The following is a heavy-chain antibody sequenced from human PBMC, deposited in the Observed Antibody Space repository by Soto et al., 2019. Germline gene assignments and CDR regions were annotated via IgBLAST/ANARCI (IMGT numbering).Heavy chain of an antibody. CDR2: ISGGGSST. CDR1: GFRFSGYA. Sequence: EVQLLESGGGLVQPGGSLRLSCAASGFRFSGYAMTWVRQAPGKGLEWVSTISGGGSSTYDADSVKGRFTVSRDNYKNTLYLQMNSRRAEETAVYYCGKTTSGRSPDYYYYYYMDVWGTGTTVTVSS. D-gene: IGHD3-3*01. V-gene: IGHV3-23*01. CDR3: GKTTSGRSPDYYYYYYMDV. J-gene: IGHJ6*03.